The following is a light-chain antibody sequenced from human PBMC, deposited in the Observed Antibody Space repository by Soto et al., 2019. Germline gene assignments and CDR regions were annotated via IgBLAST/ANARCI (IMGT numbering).Light chain of an antibody. J-gene: IGLJ1*01. V-gene: IGLV1-40*01. Sequence: QSVLTQPPSVSGAPGQRVTISCTGSSSNIGAGYDVHWYQQLPGTAPKLLIYGNSNRPSGVPDRFSGSKSGTSASLAITGLQVEDEAIYYCKPFDSRLSGYVFGPGTKVPFL. CDR3: KPFDSRLSGYV. CDR1: SSNIGAGYD. CDR2: GNS.